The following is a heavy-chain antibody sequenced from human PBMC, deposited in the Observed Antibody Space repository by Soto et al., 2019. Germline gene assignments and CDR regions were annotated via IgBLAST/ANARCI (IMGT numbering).Heavy chain of an antibody. Sequence: EVQLVESGRGLVRPGGSLRLSCAASGFTFSRFSMNWVRQAPGKGLEWVSYISPTSSTIYYAASVRGRFTVSRDNAKTSLYLQMNSLRVDDTAVYYCTRDPGYSSAWFGGDWGQGIRVIVSS. CDR3: TRDPGYSSAWFGGD. CDR1: GFTFSRFS. CDR2: ISPTSSTI. J-gene: IGHJ4*02. D-gene: IGHD6-19*01. V-gene: IGHV3-48*01.